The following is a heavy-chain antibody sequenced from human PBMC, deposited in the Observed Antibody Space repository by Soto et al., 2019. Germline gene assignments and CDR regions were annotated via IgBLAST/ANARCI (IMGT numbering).Heavy chain of an antibody. D-gene: IGHD2-15*01. J-gene: IGHJ5*02. V-gene: IGHV4-59*01. CDR1: GGSISNYY. CDR2: IYYTGST. Sequence: SETLSLTCTVSGGSISNYYCSRIRQPPGKGLEWIGFIYYTGSTSYNPSLKSRVTISMDTSKNQFSLKLTSVTAADTAVYYCASALYCSGGSCSFDPWGQGTLVTGPS. CDR3: ASALYCSGGSCSFDP.